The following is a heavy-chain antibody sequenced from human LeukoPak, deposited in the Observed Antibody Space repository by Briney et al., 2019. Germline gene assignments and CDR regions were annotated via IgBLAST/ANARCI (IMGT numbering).Heavy chain of an antibody. D-gene: IGHD1-20*01. CDR3: AKDPTLTGTT. J-gene: IGHJ4*02. V-gene: IGHV3-23*01. CDR2: ISGSGGST. CDR1: DFTFTSYA. Sequence: GGSLKSFVAAPDFTFTSYALTGSARLQGKGLEWVSAISGSGGSTYYADSVKGRFTISRDNSKNTLYLQMNSLRAEDTAVYYCAKDPTLTGTTWGQGTLVTVSS.